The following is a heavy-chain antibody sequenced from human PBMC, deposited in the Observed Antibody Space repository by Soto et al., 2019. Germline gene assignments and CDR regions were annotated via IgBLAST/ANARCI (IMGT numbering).Heavy chain of an antibody. D-gene: IGHD3-3*01. CDR3: TKSNRAVEWVLYRGGRGERNYDYYGMDV. CDR2: IKSKTDGGTT. J-gene: IGHJ6*02. V-gene: IGHV3-15*07. Sequence: EVQLVESGGGLVKPGGSLRLSCAASGFTFNNAWMNWVRQAPGKGLEWVGHIKSKTDGGTTDYAAPVKGRFIISREDSKNTLYLQMNSTKTEDTDLYYCTKSNRAVEWVLYRGGRGERNYDYYGMDVWGQGTTFTVSS. CDR1: GFTFNNAW.